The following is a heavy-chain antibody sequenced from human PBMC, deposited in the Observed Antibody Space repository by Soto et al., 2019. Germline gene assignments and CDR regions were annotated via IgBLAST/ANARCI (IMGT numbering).Heavy chain of an antibody. J-gene: IGHJ5*02. CDR3: ASSRSWNWFDP. CDR1: GFTFSTSW. Sequence: EVQLVESGGGLVQPGGSLRLSCAASGFTFSTSWMHWVRQAPGKGLVWVSRINSDGSSTNYADSVKGRFTISRDNAKNTLDLQMNSLRAEDTAVYFCASSRSWNWFDPWGQGTLVTVSS. V-gene: IGHV3-74*01. CDR2: INSDGSST. D-gene: IGHD6-13*01.